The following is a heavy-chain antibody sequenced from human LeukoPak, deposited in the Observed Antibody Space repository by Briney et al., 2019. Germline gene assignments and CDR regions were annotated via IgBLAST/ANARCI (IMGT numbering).Heavy chain of an antibody. CDR2: ISGSGGST. D-gene: IGHD1-26*01. CDR1: GFTFSSYA. J-gene: IGHJ4*02. CDR3: AKAGRYSGSGFDY. Sequence: GGSLRLSCAASGFTFSSYAMSWIRQAPGKGLEWVSAISGSGGSTYYADSVKGRFTISRDNSKNTLYLQMNSLRAEDTAVYYCAKAGRYSGSGFDYWGQGTLVTVSS. V-gene: IGHV3-23*01.